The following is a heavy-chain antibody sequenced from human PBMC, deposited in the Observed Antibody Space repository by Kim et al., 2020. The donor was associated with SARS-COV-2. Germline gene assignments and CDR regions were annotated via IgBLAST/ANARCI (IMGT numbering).Heavy chain of an antibody. J-gene: IGHJ4*02. V-gene: IGHV3-30*04. Sequence: GGSLRLSCAASGFTFSSYAMHWVRQAPGKGLEWVAVISYDGSNKYYADSVKGRFTISRDNSKNTLYLQMNSLRAEDTAVYYCARGAVPLTYSGPAYYFDYWGQGNLVTVSS. CDR2: ISYDGSNK. D-gene: IGHD1-26*01. CDR3: ARGAVPLTYSGPAYYFDY. CDR1: GFTFSSYA.